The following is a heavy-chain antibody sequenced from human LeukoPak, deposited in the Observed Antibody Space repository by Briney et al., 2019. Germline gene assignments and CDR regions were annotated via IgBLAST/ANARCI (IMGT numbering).Heavy chain of an antibody. Sequence: GGSLRLSCAASGFTFSSYAMSWVRQAPGKGLEWVSTISGSGDYKYYADSVKGRFTISRDNSKNTLYLQMNRLSAEDTAVYYCARRIPATASGLDYWGQGTLVTVSS. CDR2: ISGSGDYK. J-gene: IGHJ4*02. D-gene: IGHD2-2*01. CDR3: ARRIPATASGLDY. CDR1: GFTFSSYA. V-gene: IGHV3-23*01.